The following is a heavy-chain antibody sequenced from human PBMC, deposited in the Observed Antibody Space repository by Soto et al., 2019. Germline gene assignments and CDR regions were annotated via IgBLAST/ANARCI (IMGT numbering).Heavy chain of an antibody. J-gene: IGHJ4*02. CDR1: GGTFSSYS. Sequence: QGQLVQSGAEVKKPGSSVKVSCKASGGTFSSYSINWVPQAPGQGLEWVGEIIPIFGTAKYAQKFQGRVPITADESTSTAYMELSSLRSEDTAVYYCARDGGRHSGGIDYWGQGTLVTVSS. V-gene: IGHV1-69*01. CDR2: IIPIFGTA. CDR3: ARDGGRHSGGIDY. D-gene: IGHD1-26*01.